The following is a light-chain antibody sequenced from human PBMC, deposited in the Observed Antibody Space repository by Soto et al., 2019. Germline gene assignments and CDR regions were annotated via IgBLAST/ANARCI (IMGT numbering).Light chain of an antibody. V-gene: IGKV3-20*01. CDR1: QSVRDNY. CDR2: DTS. J-gene: IGKJ1*01. Sequence: EIVLTQSPGTVSLSPGERATLSCRASQSVRDNYLAWYQQKPGQAPSLLIFDTSSRATGIPDRFSGSGSGTDFTLTISRLEPEDFAVYYCQQYGSSLGGTFGQGTKVDI. CDR3: QQYGSSLGGT.